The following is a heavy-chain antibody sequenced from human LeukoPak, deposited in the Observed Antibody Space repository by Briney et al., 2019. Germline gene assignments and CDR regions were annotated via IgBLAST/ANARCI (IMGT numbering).Heavy chain of an antibody. CDR1: GYTFTGYY. CDR3: ARARITIFGVVIMGGY. V-gene: IGHV1-2*02. J-gene: IGHJ4*02. CDR2: INPNSGGT. Sequence: APVKVSCKASGYTFTGYYMHRVRQAPGQGLEWMGWINPNSGGTNYAQKFQGRVTMTRDTSISTAYMELSRLRSDDTAVYYCARARITIFGVVIMGGYWGQGTLVTVSS. D-gene: IGHD3-3*01.